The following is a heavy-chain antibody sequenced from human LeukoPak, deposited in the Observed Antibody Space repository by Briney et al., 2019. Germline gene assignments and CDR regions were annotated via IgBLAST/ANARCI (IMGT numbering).Heavy chain of an antibody. CDR2: INRSGVT. CDR3: TRVSVAGAFVD. Sequence: TSETLSLTCAVSRYSINSVSSSFFWGWIRQPPGKGLEWIGSINRSGVTYYNPSLKSRVAISVDTSTNHSSLSLNSVTAADTAVYYCTRVSVAGAFVDWGQGTVVTVSS. CDR1: RYSINSVSSSFF. J-gene: IGHJ4*02. D-gene: IGHD6-19*01. V-gene: IGHV4-38-2*01.